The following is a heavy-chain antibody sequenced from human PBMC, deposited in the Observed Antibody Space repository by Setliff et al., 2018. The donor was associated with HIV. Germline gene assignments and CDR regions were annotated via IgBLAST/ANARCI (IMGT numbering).Heavy chain of an antibody. CDR3: SRVACSSTSCPRRYAFDM. CDR2: IYYTGST. V-gene: IGHV4-59*01. Sequence: SETLSLTCTVSGGAISTYYWSWIRQPPGNGLEWIGYIYYTGSTNYNPSLKSRVTISVDTSKNQFSLNLSSVTAADTAVYYCSRVACSSTSCPRRYAFDMWCHGTMVTVSS. D-gene: IGHD2-2*01. J-gene: IGHJ3*02. CDR1: GGAISTYY.